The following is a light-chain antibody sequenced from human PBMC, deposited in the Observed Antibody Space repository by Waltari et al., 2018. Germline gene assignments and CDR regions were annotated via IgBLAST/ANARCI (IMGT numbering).Light chain of an antibody. V-gene: IGKV3-20*01. CDR3: QKYVNLPAT. J-gene: IGKJ1*01. CDR1: PSVGKY. Sequence: DIVLTQSPGTLSLSPGERASLFCRASPSVGKYLAWYQQKPGQAPRLVMYDASTRATGIPDRFSGSGSGTDFSLTISRLEPEDFAVYYCQKYVNLPATFGQGTRVEIK. CDR2: DAS.